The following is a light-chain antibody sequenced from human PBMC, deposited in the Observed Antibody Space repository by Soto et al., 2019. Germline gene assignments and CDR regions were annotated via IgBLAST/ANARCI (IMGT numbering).Light chain of an antibody. CDR2: DAS. CDR1: QDITIN. Sequence: DIQMTQSPTSLSASVGDRVTITCQASQDITINLNWYQQKPGKAPKLLIYDASSLERGAPSRFSGSGSGTDFTFTISSLQPEDIATYYCQQYNNLPRTFGPGTRLEI. CDR3: QQYNNLPRT. J-gene: IGKJ5*01. V-gene: IGKV1-33*01.